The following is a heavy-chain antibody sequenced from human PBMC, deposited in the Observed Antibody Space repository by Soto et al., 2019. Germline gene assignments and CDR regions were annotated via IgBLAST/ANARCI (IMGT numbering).Heavy chain of an antibody. CDR3: ARRGDFWSGYPYDY. CDR2: IYYSGST. CDR1: GGSVSSGSYY. V-gene: IGHV4-61*01. Sequence: LSLTCTVSGGSVSSGSYYWSWIRQPPGKGLEWIGYIYYSGSTNYNPSLKSRVTISVDTSKNQFSLKLSSVTAADTAVYYCARRGDFWSGYPYDYWGQGTLVTVSS. J-gene: IGHJ4*02. D-gene: IGHD3-3*01.